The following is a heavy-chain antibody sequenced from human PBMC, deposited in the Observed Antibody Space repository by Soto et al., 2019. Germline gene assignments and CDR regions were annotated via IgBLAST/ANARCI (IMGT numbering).Heavy chain of an antibody. J-gene: IGHJ4*01. CDR1: GGSISSGGYP. CDR3: ARMKDYYLFIDF. V-gene: IGHV4-31*03. CDR2: VYNSGRA. Sequence: SETLSLTCTVSGGSISSGGYPWTWIRQHPGKGLEWIGYVYNSGRADHNPSLKSRLTMSVDTSMKQFSMKLFSVTAADTAVYYCARMKDYYLFIDFWGPGTLVTVSS. D-gene: IGHD3-10*01.